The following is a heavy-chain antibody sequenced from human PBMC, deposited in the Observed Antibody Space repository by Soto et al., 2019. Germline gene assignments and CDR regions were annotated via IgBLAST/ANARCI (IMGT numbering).Heavy chain of an antibody. CDR3: ASSYGSGSYGMDV. J-gene: IGHJ6*02. CDR2: IYHSGST. V-gene: IGHV4-30-2*02. CDR1: GGSISSGGYS. Sequence: SETLSLTCAVSGGSISSGGYSWSWIRQPPGKGLEWIGYIYHSGSTYYNPSLKSRVTISVDRSKNQFSLKLSSVTAADTAVYYCASSYGSGSYGMDVWGQGTTVTVSS. D-gene: IGHD3-10*01.